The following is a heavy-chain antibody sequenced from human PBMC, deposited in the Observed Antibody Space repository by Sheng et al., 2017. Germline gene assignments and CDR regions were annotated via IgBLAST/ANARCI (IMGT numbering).Heavy chain of an antibody. D-gene: IGHD3-3*01. CDR1: VGTFSSYA. V-gene: IGHV1-69*04. CDR3: ARGVETQYYYYYMDV. Sequence: QVQLVQSGAEVKKPGSSVKVSCKASVGTFSSYAISWVRQAPGQGLEWMGGIIPILGIANYAQKFQGRVTITADKSTSTAYMELSSLRSEDTAVYYCARGVETQYYYYYMDVWGKGTTVTVSS. J-gene: IGHJ6*03. CDR2: IIPILGIA.